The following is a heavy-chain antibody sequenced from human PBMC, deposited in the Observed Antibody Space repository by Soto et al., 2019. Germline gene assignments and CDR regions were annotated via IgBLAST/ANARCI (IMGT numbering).Heavy chain of an antibody. V-gene: IGHV2-5*02. D-gene: IGHD2-2*01. Sequence: QITLKESGPTLVKPTQTLTLTCTFSGFTLSTSGVGVGWLRQPPGKALEWLALIYWDNDARYSPSLRSRLTITKHTSKYQVALKLTNMDPVDTATNYCSHAPRLDTRCSVFCHSYFGPWGQGPLVTVTS. CDR3: SHAPRLDTRCSVFCHSYFGP. CDR2: IYWDNDA. CDR1: GFTLSTSGVG. J-gene: IGHJ5*02.